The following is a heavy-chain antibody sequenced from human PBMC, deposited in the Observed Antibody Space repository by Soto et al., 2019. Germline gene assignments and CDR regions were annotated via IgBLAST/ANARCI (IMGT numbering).Heavy chain of an antibody. J-gene: IGHJ3*01. D-gene: IGHD2-8*01. CDR3: AKDHFKGNGVYDGFDV. CDR1: GLTMSTYA. CDR2: IAGEDI. V-gene: IGHV3-23*05. Sequence: XVSMRLSCAAPGLTMSTYAMSWVRQAPGKGLEWVSTIAGEDIFYADSVKGRFTISIDNSKNLLFLQMNSLTADDTATYYCAKDHFKGNGVYDGFDVWGQGTTVTVSS.